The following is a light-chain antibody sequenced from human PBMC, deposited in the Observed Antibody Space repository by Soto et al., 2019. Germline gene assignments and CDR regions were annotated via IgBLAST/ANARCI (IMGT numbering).Light chain of an antibody. V-gene: IGKV3-20*01. J-gene: IGKJ2*01. CDR3: HQFGSSPGT. CDR2: GTS. CDR1: HSVNNNY. Sequence: EIVLTQSPGTLSLSPGERATLSCRASHSVNNNYLAWYQQNPGQAPRLLIYGTSNRATGIADRFSGSGSGTDFTLTIARVEPEDFAVYYCHQFGSSPGTFGQGTKLEIK.